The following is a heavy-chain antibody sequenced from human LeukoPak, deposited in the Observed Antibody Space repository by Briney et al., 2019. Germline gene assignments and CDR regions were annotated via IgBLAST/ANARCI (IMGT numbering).Heavy chain of an antibody. V-gene: IGHV3-7*01. CDR2: IKQDGSER. CDR1: GFSFSTHW. Sequence: GGSLRLSCAASGFSFSTHWVSWVRQAPGKGLEWVANIKQDGSERYYVDSVKGRFTISRDNAKNSLYLQMNSLRAEDTAVYYCATSVTGNLYYFDYWGQETLATVSS. CDR3: ATSVTGNLYYFDY. D-gene: IGHD3-9*01. J-gene: IGHJ4*02.